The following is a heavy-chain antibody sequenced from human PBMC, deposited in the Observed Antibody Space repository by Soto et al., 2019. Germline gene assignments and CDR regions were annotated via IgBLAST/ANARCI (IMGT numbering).Heavy chain of an antibody. CDR1: GYSFTNYW. V-gene: IGHV5-51*01. Sequence: GESLKISCKGSGYSFTNYWIAWMRQMPGEGLEYMGIIYPSDSTARYSPSFQGQVTFSVDKSISTAYLQWNSLKALDTAMYYCARHGFYGDYSSNYFDPWGQGTLVTVSS. D-gene: IGHD4-17*01. CDR2: IYPSDSTA. CDR3: ARHGFYGDYSSNYFDP. J-gene: IGHJ5*02.